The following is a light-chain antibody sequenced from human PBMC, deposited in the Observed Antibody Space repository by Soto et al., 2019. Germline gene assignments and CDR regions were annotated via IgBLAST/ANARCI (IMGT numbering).Light chain of an antibody. J-gene: IGLJ1*01. CDR3: SSYTSSSTLV. CDR2: EVS. Sequence: QSVLTQPASVSGSPGQSITISCTGTSSDVGGYKYVSWYQQHPSKAPKLMIYEVSNRPSGVSTRFSGSKSGNTASLTISGLQAEDEADYYCSSYTSSSTLVFGPGTKLTVL. CDR1: SSDVGGYKY. V-gene: IGLV2-14*01.